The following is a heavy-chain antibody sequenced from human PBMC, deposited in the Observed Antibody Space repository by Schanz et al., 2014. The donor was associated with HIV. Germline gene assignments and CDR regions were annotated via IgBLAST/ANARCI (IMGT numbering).Heavy chain of an antibody. CDR1: GFTFSSYA. D-gene: IGHD3-10*01. V-gene: IGHV3-23*04. CDR3: ARVFGRTYGLPDY. Sequence: EQLVESGGGVVQPGRSLRLSCAASGFTFSSYAMTWVRQAPGKGLDWVSTISGSDGDTYYADSVKGRFTISRDNARTSLYLQMNSLRAEDTAVYYCARVFGRTYGLPDYWGQGTLVTVSS. CDR2: ISGSDGDT. J-gene: IGHJ4*02.